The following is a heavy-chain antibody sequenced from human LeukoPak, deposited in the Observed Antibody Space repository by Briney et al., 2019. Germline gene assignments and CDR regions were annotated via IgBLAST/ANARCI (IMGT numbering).Heavy chain of an antibody. D-gene: IGHD1-26*01. J-gene: IGHJ4*02. V-gene: IGHV3-23*01. Sequence: GGSLRLSCAASEFHFSTHGMNWVRQAPGKGLEWVSGVSPSGDITYYADSVMGRFTISRDNSKNTLYLQMNSLRAEDTAVYYCARGTTPPRIVGASIREWGQGTLVTVSS. CDR1: EFHFSTHG. CDR3: ARGTTPPRIVGASIRE. CDR2: VSPSGDIT.